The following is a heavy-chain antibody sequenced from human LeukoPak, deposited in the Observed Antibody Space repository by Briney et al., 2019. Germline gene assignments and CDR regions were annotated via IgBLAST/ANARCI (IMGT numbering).Heavy chain of an antibody. CDR3: ARGSRGGSSWYYFDY. CDR1: GGSISSYY. CDR2: IYYSGST. J-gene: IGHJ4*02. D-gene: IGHD6-13*01. V-gene: IGHV4-59*01. Sequence: RSSETLSLTCTVSGGSISSYYWSWIRQPPGKGLEWIGYIYYSGSTNYNPSLKSRVTISVDTSKNQFSLKLSSVTAADTAVYYCARGSRGGSSWYYFDYWGQGTLVTVSS.